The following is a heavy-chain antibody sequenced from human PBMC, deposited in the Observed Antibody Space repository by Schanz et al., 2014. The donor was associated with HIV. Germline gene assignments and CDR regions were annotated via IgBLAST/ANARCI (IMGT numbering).Heavy chain of an antibody. CDR1: GYTFTTYY. D-gene: IGHD2-8*01. J-gene: IGHJ4*02. V-gene: IGHV1-46*01. Sequence: QVQLVQSGAEVKKPGASVKVSCKASGYTFTTYYMHWVRQAPGQGLEWMGIINPSGGSTSYAQKFQGRVTLTRNTSLTTAYMELSSLTSDDTAVYYCTRGARDCSNGVCGGTYFDYWGQGTLVTVSS. CDR2: INPSGGST. CDR3: TRGARDCSNGVCGGTYFDY.